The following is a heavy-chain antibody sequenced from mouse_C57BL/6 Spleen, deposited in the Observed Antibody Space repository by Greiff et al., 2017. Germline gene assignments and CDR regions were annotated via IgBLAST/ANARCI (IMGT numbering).Heavy chain of an antibody. CDR1: GYAFSSSW. J-gene: IGHJ3*01. D-gene: IGHD2-4*01. CDR3: ARCDYAGAWFAY. CDR2: IYPGDGDT. Sequence: QVQLQQSGPELVKPGASVKISCKASGYAFSSSWMNWVKQRPGKGLEWIGRIYPGDGDTNYNGKFKGKATLTADKSSSTAYMQLSSRTSEDSAVSCCARCDYAGAWFAYWGQGTLVTVSA. V-gene: IGHV1-82*01.